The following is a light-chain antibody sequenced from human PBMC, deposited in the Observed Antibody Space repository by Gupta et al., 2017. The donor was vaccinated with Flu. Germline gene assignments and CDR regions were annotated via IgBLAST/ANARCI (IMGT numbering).Light chain of an antibody. CDR3: QQYDNLPLT. CDR2: DAS. Sequence: DIQLTHSPSSLSASVGDRVTITCQASQDISNYLNWYQQKPGKAPKLLIYDASNFETGVPSRVRGSGSGTDFTVTISSLQPEDIATYYCQQYDNLPLTFRGGTKVEIK. J-gene: IGKJ4*01. CDR1: QDISNY. V-gene: IGKV1-33*01.